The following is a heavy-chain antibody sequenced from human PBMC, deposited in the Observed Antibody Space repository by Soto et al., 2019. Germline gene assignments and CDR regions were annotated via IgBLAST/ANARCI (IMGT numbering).Heavy chain of an antibody. Sequence: GGSLRRSCAAAGFSFNIHAMSCVRQAPGKGLEWFSTIGSTDIYYADSVKGRFTISRDNSKDILFLQMNSLRADDTAVYYCSTGVTQWKKLNQMSYFDHCGQVILVSVSS. V-gene: IGHV3-23*01. J-gene: IGHJ4*02. D-gene: IGHD2-21*02. CDR3: STGVTQWKKLNQMSYFDH. CDR1: GFSFNIHA. CDR2: IGSTDI.